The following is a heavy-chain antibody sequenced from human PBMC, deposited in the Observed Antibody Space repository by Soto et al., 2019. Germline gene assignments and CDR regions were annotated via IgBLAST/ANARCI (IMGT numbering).Heavy chain of an antibody. J-gene: IGHJ5*02. V-gene: IGHV1-69*13. Sequence: SVKVSCKASGGTFSSYAISWVRQAPGQGXEWMGGIIPIFGTANYAQKFQGRVTITADESTSTAYMELSSLKSEDTAVYYCAFTAHPPGIPYYDSSGYENWFDPWGQGTLVTVSS. D-gene: IGHD3-22*01. CDR3: AFTAHPPGIPYYDSSGYENWFDP. CDR2: IIPIFGTA. CDR1: GGTFSSYA.